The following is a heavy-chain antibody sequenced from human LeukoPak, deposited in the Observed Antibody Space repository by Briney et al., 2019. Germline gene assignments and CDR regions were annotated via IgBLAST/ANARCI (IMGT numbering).Heavy chain of an antibody. CDR2: ISSSSSYI. D-gene: IGHD2-15*01. Sequence: KSGGSLRLSCAASGFTFSSYSMNWVRQAPGKGLEWVSSISSSSSYIYYADSVKGRFTISRDNAKNSLYLQMNSLRAEDTAVYYCARDIDRRHFDIWGQGTMVTVSS. V-gene: IGHV3-21*01. CDR3: ARDIDRRHFDI. J-gene: IGHJ3*02. CDR1: GFTFSSYS.